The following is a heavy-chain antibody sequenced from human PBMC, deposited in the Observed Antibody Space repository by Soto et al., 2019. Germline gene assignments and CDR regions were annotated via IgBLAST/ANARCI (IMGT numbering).Heavy chain of an antibody. J-gene: IGHJ4*02. Sequence: QVQLVQSGAEVKKPGSSVKVSCTTSGGPFSSFAINWVRQASGQGLEWMGGIIPLDGTTTYAEKIQGRVTITADTSTSTAYMDLSSLTLEDTAVYYCARSFTKSRRGGVAFDYWGQGTLLTVSS. V-gene: IGHV1-69*06. D-gene: IGHD3-3*01. CDR2: IIPLDGTT. CDR1: GGPFSSFA. CDR3: ARSFTKSRRGGVAFDY.